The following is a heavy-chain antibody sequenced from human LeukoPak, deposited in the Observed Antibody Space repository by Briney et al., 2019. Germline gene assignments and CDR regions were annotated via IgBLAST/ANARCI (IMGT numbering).Heavy chain of an antibody. J-gene: IGHJ5*02. CDR1: GGSVTSGSHY. V-gene: IGHV4-61*01. CDR2: IYYSGST. Sequence: PSETLSLTCSVSGGSVTSGSHYWSWIRQPPGKGLGWIGNIYYSGSTNYNRSLKSRVTISADTSKNQFSLKLRAVTAADTAVYYCARVLARGQWLVNWFDPWGQGTLVTVSS. CDR3: ARVLARGQWLVNWFDP. D-gene: IGHD6-19*01.